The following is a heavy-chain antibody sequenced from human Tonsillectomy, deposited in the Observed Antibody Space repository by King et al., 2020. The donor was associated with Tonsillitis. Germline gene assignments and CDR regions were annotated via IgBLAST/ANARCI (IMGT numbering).Heavy chain of an antibody. D-gene: IGHD3-16*02. V-gene: IGHV3-33*01. CDR2: IWHDGSNI. CDR3: ARDPIAGSKGDGMDV. CDR1: GFTFSVYA. Sequence: VQLVESGGGVVQPGRSLRLSCAASGFTFSVYAMHWVRQAPGKGLEWVAIIWHDGSNIYYADSVKGRFTISRDNSKNTLYLQMNSLRAEDTAVYYCARDPIAGSKGDGMDVGGQGTTVTVSS. J-gene: IGHJ6*02.